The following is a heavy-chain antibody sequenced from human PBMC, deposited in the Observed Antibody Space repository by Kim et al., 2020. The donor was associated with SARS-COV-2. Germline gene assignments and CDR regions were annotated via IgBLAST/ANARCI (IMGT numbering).Heavy chain of an antibody. CDR1: GGSISSGSYY. CDR3: ARAPKRYFDSNWYFDR. Sequence: SETLSLTCTVSGGSISSGSYYWSWIRQPAGKGLEWIGRIYTSGSTNYNPSLRSRVTISVDTSKNQFSLKLSSVTAADTAVYYCARAPKRYFDSNWYFDRWGRCTLHTVSS. CDR2: IYTSGST. D-gene: IGHD3-9*01. V-gene: IGHV4-61*02. J-gene: IGHJ2*01.